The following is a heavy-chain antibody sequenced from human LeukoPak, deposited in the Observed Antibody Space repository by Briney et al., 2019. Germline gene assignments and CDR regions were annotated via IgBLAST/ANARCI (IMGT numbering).Heavy chain of an antibody. CDR1: GLIFSNYA. D-gene: IGHD4-17*01. J-gene: IGHJ4*02. Sequence: GRSLRLSCAASGLIFSNYAMNWVRQASGKGLEWVSGITDSGRKTYYADSVKGRFSISRDNSKNTVYLQMSDLRAEDTAVYYCAKITKATTPNYWGQGTLVTVSS. V-gene: IGHV3-23*01. CDR2: ITDSGRKT. CDR3: AKITKATTPNY.